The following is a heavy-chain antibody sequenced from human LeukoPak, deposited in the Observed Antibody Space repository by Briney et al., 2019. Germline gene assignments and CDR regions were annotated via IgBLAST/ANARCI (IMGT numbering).Heavy chain of an antibody. V-gene: IGHV4-4*07. CDR3: ARGPTRLYFDY. CDR1: GGSISNYY. Sequence: SETLSLTCTVSGGSISNYYWSWIRQPAGKGLEWFGRIYTTGNTHYNPSLKSRVTMSLDTSKNQFSLKLSSVTAADTAVYYCARGPTRLYFDYWGHGTLVTVSS. J-gene: IGHJ4*01. CDR2: IYTTGNT.